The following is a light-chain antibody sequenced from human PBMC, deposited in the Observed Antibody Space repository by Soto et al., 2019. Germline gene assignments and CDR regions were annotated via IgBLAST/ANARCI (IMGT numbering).Light chain of an antibody. CDR1: QSVRNVY. CDR3: QQSGSSPRT. J-gene: IGKJ2*01. Sequence: EIVLTQSPGTLSLSPGERATLSCRASQSVRNVYLAWYQQKPGQAPRLLIYDASNRATGIPDRFSSSGSGTDFTLTINRLDSEDFAVYYCQQSGSSPRTFGQGTKLEIK. V-gene: IGKV3-20*01. CDR2: DAS.